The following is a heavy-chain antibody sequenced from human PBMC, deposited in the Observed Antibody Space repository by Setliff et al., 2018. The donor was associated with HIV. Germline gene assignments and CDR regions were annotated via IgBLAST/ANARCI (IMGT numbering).Heavy chain of an antibody. Sequence: PSETLSLTCIVSGVSTISSSSSYYWGWIRQPPGKGLGWIGYISHSGITYYNPSLKSRVTISVDTSKNHFSLRLSSVTAADTAVYYCAREPDKIAAADSWGQGTLVTVSS. CDR2: ISHSGIT. V-gene: IGHV4-39*02. CDR1: GVSTISSSSSYY. D-gene: IGHD6-13*01. J-gene: IGHJ4*02. CDR3: AREPDKIAAADS.